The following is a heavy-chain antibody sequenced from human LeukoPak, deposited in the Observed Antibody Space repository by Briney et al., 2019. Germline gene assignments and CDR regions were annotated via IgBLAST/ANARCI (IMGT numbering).Heavy chain of an antibody. CDR3: ATDRRGWNPNFGY. CDR2: FDPEDGET. V-gene: IGHV1-24*01. Sequence: GASVKVSCKVSGYTLTELSMHWVRQAPGKGLEWMGGFDPEDGETIYAQKFQGRVTMTADTSTDTAYMELSSLRSEDTAVYYCATDRRGWNPNFGYWGQGTLVTVSS. CDR1: GYTLTELS. D-gene: IGHD1-1*01. J-gene: IGHJ4*02.